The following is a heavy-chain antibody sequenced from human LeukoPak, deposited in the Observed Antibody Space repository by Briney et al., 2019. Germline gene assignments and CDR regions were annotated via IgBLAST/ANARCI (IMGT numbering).Heavy chain of an antibody. D-gene: IGHD3-10*01. CDR2: IWYDGSNK. Sequence: GGSLRLSCAASGFTFSSYGMHWVRQAPGEGLEWVAVIWYDGSNKYYADSVKGRFTISRDNSKNTLYLQMNSLRAEDTAVYYCARDSVRYYYGSGSYYNIDYWGQGTLVTVSS. J-gene: IGHJ4*02. V-gene: IGHV3-33*01. CDR1: GFTFSSYG. CDR3: ARDSVRYYYGSGSYYNIDY.